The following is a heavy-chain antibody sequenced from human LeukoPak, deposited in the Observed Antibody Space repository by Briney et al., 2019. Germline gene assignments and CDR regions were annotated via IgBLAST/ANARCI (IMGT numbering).Heavy chain of an antibody. D-gene: IGHD3-22*01. V-gene: IGHV1-18*01. CDR1: GYTFTGYG. CDR2: ISAYNGNT. Sequence: ASVKVSCKASGYTFTGYGISWVRQAPGRGLEWMGWISAYNGNTNNAQKLQGRVTMTTDTTTSTAYMELRSLRSDDTAVYYCARVVSYHYDSSGYWTDAFDIWGQGTMVTVSS. CDR3: ARVVSYHYDSSGYWTDAFDI. J-gene: IGHJ3*02.